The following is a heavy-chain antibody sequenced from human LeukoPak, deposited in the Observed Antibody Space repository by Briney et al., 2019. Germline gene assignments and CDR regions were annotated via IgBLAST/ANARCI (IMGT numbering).Heavy chain of an antibody. J-gene: IGHJ4*02. CDR2: IYYSGST. CDR3: ARASDGYNALFDY. V-gene: IGHV4-59*01. D-gene: IGHD5-24*01. CDR1: GGSISRYY. Sequence: SETLSLTCTVSGGSISRYYWSWIRQPPGKGLEWLGYIYYSGSTNYNPSPKSRVTISVDTSKNQFSLKLSSVTAADTAVYYCARASDGYNALFDYWGQGTLVTVSS.